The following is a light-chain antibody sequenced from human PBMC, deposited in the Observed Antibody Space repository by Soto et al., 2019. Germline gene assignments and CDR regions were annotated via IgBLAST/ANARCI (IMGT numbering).Light chain of an antibody. CDR3: MQAINTLNT. Sequence: DIVMTQSPLSLAGPPGEPASISCRSSQSLLDSNGYNYLDRYLPKPGQSPQLLIHRGSYRASGVPARFSGSGSGTDFTLKISRVEAEDVGVYYCMQAINTLNTFGQGTKLEIK. CDR2: RGS. CDR1: QSLLDSNGYNY. J-gene: IGKJ2*01. V-gene: IGKV2-28*01.